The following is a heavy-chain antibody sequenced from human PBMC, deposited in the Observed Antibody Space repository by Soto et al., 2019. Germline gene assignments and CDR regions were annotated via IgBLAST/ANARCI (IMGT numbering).Heavy chain of an antibody. Sequence: LRLSCAASGFTFSSYGMHWVRQAPGKGLEWVAVIWYDGSNKYYADSVKGRFTISRDNSKNTLYLQMNSLRAEDTAVYYCARPRDGYTPFDYWGQGTLVTVSS. CDR3: ARPRDGYTPFDY. CDR1: GFTFSSYG. D-gene: IGHD3-16*01. V-gene: IGHV3-33*01. J-gene: IGHJ4*02. CDR2: IWYDGSNK.